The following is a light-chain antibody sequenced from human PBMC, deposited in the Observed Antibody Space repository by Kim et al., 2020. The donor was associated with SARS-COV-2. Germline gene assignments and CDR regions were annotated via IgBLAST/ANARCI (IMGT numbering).Light chain of an antibody. CDR2: YDD. CDR3: ASWSESLKTVV. CDR1: NSYIGVKG. J-gene: IGLJ7*01. V-gene: IGLV1-36*01. Sequence: TVIISYSGSNSYIGVKGVHWYQKLPGLPPKVVIYYDDLLASGVSDRFSGSRSGTAASLAISGLQTEDEGDYYCASWSESLKTVVFGGGTQLTVL.